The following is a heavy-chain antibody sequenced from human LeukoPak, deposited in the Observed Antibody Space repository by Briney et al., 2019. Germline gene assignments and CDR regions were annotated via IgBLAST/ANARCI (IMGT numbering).Heavy chain of an antibody. J-gene: IGHJ4*02. Sequence: VGSLRLSCAASGFAFSRHAMSWVRQAPGKGLEWDSAVTGSGMSTYYADSVKGRFTISRDNSKSTVYLQMNSLRAEDTAVYYCAKRNHSDSSGYLGSINYWGQGTLVTVSS. V-gene: IGHV3-23*01. CDR3: AKRNHSDSSGYLGSINY. CDR1: GFAFSRHA. CDR2: VTGSGMST. D-gene: IGHD3-22*01.